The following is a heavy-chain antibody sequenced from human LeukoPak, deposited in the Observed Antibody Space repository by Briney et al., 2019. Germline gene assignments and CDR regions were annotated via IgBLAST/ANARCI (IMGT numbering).Heavy chain of an antibody. CDR3: AELGITMIGGV. CDR2: IVRSGGST. D-gene: IGHD3-10*02. Sequence: GGSLRLSCAASGFTFNNYDMSWGRQSPGKGLEWVSGIVRSGGSTYYADSVKGRFTISRDNAKNSLYLQMNSLRAEDTAVYYCAELGITMIGGVWGKGTTVTISS. J-gene: IGHJ6*04. CDR1: GFTFNNYD. V-gene: IGHV3-23*01.